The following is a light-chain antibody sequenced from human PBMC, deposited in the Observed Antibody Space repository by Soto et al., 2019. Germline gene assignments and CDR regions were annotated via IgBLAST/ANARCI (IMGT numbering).Light chain of an antibody. J-gene: IGKJ1*01. V-gene: IGKV1-5*03. CDR3: QQYNSYSPT. Sequence: DIQMTQSPSTLSGSVGDRVTITCRASQTISSWLAWYQQKSGKAPKLLIYKASTLKSGVPSRFSGSGSGTEFTLTISSLQPEDFATYYCQQYNSYSPTFGQGTKVDIK. CDR1: QTISSW. CDR2: KAS.